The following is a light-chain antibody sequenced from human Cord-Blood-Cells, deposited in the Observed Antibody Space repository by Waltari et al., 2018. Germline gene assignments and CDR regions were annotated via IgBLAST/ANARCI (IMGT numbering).Light chain of an antibody. CDR3: QQLNSYPLT. V-gene: IGKV1-9*01. CDR2: AAS. CDR1: QGISSY. Sequence: DIQLTQSQSFLSAYVGDRVTITCRASQGISSYLAWYQQKLGKAPKLLIYAASTLQSGVPSRFSGSGSWTEFTLTISSLQPEDFATYYCQQLNSYPLTFGGGTKVEIK. J-gene: IGKJ4*01.